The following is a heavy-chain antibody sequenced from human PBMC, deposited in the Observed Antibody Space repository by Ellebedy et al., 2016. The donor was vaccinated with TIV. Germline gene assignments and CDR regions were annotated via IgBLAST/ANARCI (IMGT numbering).Heavy chain of an antibody. V-gene: IGHV1-69*13. CDR2: IIPIFGTA. Sequence: SVKVSXKASRGTFSSYAISWVRQAPGQGLEWMGGIIPIFGTANYAQKFQGRVTITAYESTSTAYMELSSLRSEDTAVYYCARESWICSGGSCYSGGFDYWGQGTLVTVSS. J-gene: IGHJ4*02. CDR1: RGTFSSYA. D-gene: IGHD2-15*01. CDR3: ARESWICSGGSCYSGGFDY.